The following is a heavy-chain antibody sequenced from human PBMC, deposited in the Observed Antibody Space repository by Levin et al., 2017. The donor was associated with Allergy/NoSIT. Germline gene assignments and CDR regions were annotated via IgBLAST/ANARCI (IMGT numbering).Heavy chain of an antibody. CDR1: GFTLSSYW. V-gene: IGHV3-7*01. CDR2: IKQDGSEK. J-gene: IGHJ6*02. Sequence: GGSLRLSCAASGFTLSSYWMSWVRQAPGKGLEWVANIKQDGSEKNYVDSVKGRFTISRDNAENSLYLQMNSLRAEDTAVYYCARRPREYTSSRPGYGMDVWGQGTTVTVSS. D-gene: IGHD6-6*01. CDR3: ARRPREYTSSRPGYGMDV.